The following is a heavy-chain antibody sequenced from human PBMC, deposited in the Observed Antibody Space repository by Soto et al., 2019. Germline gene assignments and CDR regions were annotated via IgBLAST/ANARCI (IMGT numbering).Heavy chain of an antibody. CDR1: GDTYANYG. V-gene: IGHV1-18*04. J-gene: IGHJ4*02. D-gene: IGHD2-8*01. CDR3: ARERQWAPLRY. CDR2: VSAYNRNT. Sequence: GVSVKVSCEARGDTYANYGSTWARQSPGQGLEWMGWVSAYNRNTNYAQKFEDRVTMTTDTSTGTAYMELRSLRSDDTAVYFCARERQWAPLRYWGQGTSVTVSS.